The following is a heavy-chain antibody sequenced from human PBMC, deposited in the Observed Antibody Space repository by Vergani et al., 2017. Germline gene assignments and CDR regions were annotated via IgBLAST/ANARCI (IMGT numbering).Heavy chain of an antibody. J-gene: IGHJ4*02. CDR1: GYTFTGYY. D-gene: IGHD2-2*03. CDR2: ISAYNGNT. Sequence: QVQLVQSGAEVKKPGASVKVSCKASGYTFTGYYMHWVRQAPGQGLEWMGWISAYNGNTNYAQKLQGRVTMTTDTSTSTAYMELRSLRSDDTAVYYCARDLGIVVVPAALFGELDYWGQGTLVTVSS. V-gene: IGHV1-18*04. CDR3: ARDLGIVVVPAALFGELDY.